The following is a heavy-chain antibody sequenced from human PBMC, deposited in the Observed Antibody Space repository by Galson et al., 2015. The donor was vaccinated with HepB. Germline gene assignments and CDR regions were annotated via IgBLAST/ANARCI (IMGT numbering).Heavy chain of an antibody. CDR2: VDPEDGET. CDR3: ATGSSPNWFDP. CDR1: GYTFTDYY. J-gene: IGHJ5*02. Sequence: VKVSCKVSGYTFTDYYMHWVQQAPGKGLEWMGLVDPEDGETIYAEKFQGRVTITADTSTDTAYMELSSLRSEDTAMYYCATGSSPNWFDPWGQGTLVTVSS. D-gene: IGHD3-10*01. V-gene: IGHV1-69-2*01.